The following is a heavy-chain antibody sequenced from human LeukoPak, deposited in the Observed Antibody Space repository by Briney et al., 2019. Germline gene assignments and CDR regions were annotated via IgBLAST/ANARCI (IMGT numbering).Heavy chain of an antibody. CDR3: ARDHEIY. CDR1: GFILCSCC. V-gene: IGHV3-21*01. CDR2: ISSSSSYI. Sequence: GGSLSLLCSASGFILCSCCVQWLRQAPGKGLEWVSSISSSSSYIYYGDSVKGRFTISRDNAKDSLYLQMNSLRAEDTAVYYCARDHEIYWGQGTLVTVSS. J-gene: IGHJ4*02.